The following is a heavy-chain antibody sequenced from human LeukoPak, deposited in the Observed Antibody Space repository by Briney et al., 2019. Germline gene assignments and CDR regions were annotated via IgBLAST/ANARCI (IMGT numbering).Heavy chain of an antibody. CDR2: INPNSGGT. D-gene: IGHD5-18*01. Sequence: ASVKVSCKASGYTFTGYYMHWVRQAPGQGLEWMGWINPNSGGTNYAQKFQGRVTMTRDTSISTAYMELSRLRSDDTAVYYCARWIQLIKAFDIWGQGTMVTVSS. CDR3: ARWIQLIKAFDI. V-gene: IGHV1-2*02. J-gene: IGHJ3*02. CDR1: GYTFTGYY.